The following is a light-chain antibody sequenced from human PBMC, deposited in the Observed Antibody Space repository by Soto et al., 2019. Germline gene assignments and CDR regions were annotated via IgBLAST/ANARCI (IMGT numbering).Light chain of an antibody. CDR3: QQYNNWPPLT. V-gene: IGKV3-15*01. J-gene: IGKJ4*01. Sequence: EIVMTQSPATLSVSPVERATLSCRASQSVSSNLAWYQQKPGQAPRLLIYDTSTRAAGIPARFSGSGSGTDFTLTISSLLSEDFAVYYCQQYNNWPPLTFGGGTKVDIK. CDR1: QSVSSN. CDR2: DTS.